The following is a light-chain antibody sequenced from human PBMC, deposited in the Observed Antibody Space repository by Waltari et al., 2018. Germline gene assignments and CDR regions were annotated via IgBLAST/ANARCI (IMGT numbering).Light chain of an antibody. CDR3: LQGTHWPPHT. V-gene: IGKV2-30*02. CDR1: QSLVHSNGNTY. CDR2: LVS. Sequence: DVVLTQSPLSLPVTLGQSASISCMSSQSLVHSNGNTYLNWFHQRPGQSPRRLIYLVSNRDSGVPARFSGSGSDTDFTLKINRVEAEDVGIYYCLQGTHWPPHTFGQGTKVEI. J-gene: IGKJ2*01.